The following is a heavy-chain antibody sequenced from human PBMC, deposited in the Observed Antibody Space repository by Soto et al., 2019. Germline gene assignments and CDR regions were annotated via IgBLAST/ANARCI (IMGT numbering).Heavy chain of an antibody. D-gene: IGHD5-12*01. V-gene: IGHV4-61*01. CDR3: ARDPVDGYAFFDS. J-gene: IGHJ5*02. Sequence: PSETLSVTCTVSGGSVSSGSYYWSWIRQPPGKGLEWIGYIYYSGSTNYDPSLKSRVTISVDTSKNQFSLKLSSVTAADTAVYWCARDPVDGYAFFDSWGQGVLVAVSS. CDR1: GGSVSSGSYY. CDR2: IYYSGST.